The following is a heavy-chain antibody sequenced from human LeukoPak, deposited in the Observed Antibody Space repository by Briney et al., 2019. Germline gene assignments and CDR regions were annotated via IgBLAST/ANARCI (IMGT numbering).Heavy chain of an antibody. CDR1: GFTVSSNY. CDR3: ARARGPYDFWSGHGYFDL. CDR2: IYSGGST. J-gene: IGHJ2*01. D-gene: IGHD3-3*01. Sequence: GGSLRLSCAASGFTVSSNYMSWVRQAPGKGLEWVSVIYSGGSTFYADSVKGRFTISRDNSKNTLYLQMNSLRAEDTAVYYCARARGPYDFWSGHGYFDLWGRGTLVTVSS. V-gene: IGHV3-66*01.